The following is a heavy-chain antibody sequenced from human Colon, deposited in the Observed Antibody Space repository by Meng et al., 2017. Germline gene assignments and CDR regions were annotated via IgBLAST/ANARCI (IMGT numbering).Heavy chain of an antibody. D-gene: IGHD3-22*01. Sequence: QVPLQESGPGLWKPSQTLSLTCTVSGASISSEAFYWGWIRQHPGKGLEWIGYMHYSGIANYNPSLNSRIAISVDTSKNHFSLKLSSVTAADTAVYYCARYRYDSSSYSNFFDPWGQGTLVTVSS. CDR3: ARYRYDSSSYSNFFDP. CDR2: MHYSGIA. CDR1: GASISSEAFY. J-gene: IGHJ5*02. V-gene: IGHV4-31*03.